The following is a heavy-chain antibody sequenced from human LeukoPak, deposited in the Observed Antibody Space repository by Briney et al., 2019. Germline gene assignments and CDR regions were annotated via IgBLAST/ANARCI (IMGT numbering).Heavy chain of an antibody. Sequence: GGSLRLSCAASGFTFTSYAMSWVRQAPGKGLEWVSSISGGGETTYYTDSAKGRFTISRDNSQNTLYLQMNSLRTEDTADNYWARDYADYVGYAFFDYWGQGTLVTVSS. V-gene: IGHV3-23*01. CDR3: ARDYADYVGYAFFDY. CDR1: GFTFTSYA. D-gene: IGHD4-17*01. CDR2: ISGGGETT. J-gene: IGHJ4*02.